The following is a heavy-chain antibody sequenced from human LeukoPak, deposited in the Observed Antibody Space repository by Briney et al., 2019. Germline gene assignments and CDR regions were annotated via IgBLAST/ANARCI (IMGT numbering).Heavy chain of an antibody. CDR1: GGTFISYA. CDR3: ARGTVDTAMARSSNAFDI. CDR2: IIPILGIA. V-gene: IGHV1-69*04. J-gene: IGHJ3*02. Sequence: SVKVSCKASGGTFISYAISWVRQAPGQGLEWMGRIIPILGIANYAQKFRGRVTITADKSTSTAYMELSSLRSGDTAVYYCARGTVDTAMARSSNAFDIWGQGTMVTVSS. D-gene: IGHD5-18*01.